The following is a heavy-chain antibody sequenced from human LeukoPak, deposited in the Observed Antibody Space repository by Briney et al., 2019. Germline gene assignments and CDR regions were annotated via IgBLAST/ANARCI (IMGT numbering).Heavy chain of an antibody. J-gene: IGHJ5*02. CDR3: ARLRLGELSLGFDP. D-gene: IGHD3-16*02. CDR2: ISPYNGDR. V-gene: IGHV1-18*01. CDR1: GYTFTNYA. Sequence: ASVKVPCRASGYTFTNYAITWVRQAPGQGPEWMGWISPYNGDRRDALKFQDRVTMTTDTSTTTAYMELRSLRSDDTAVYYCARLRLGELSLGFDPWGQGTLVTVSS.